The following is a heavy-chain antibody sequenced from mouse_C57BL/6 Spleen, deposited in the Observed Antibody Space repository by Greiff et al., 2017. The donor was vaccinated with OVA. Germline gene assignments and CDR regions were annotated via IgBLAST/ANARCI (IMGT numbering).Heavy chain of an antibody. D-gene: IGHD2-4*01. J-gene: IGHJ3*01. V-gene: IGHV5-12*01. Sequence: EVKVVESGGGLVQPGGSLKLSCAASGFTFSDYYMYWVRQTPEKRLEWVAYISNGGGSTYYPDTVKGRFTISRDNAKNTLYLQMSRLKSEDTAMYYCARLHYYDYGWFAYWGQGTLVTVSA. CDR1: GFTFSDYY. CDR3: ARLHYYDYGWFAY. CDR2: ISNGGGST.